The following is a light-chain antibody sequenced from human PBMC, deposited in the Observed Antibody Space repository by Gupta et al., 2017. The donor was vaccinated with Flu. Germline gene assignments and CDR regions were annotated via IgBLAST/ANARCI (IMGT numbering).Light chain of an antibody. CDR2: QVS. CDR3: MQGAHWRWA. Sequence: VTLGQPASISCRSSQGLVYSDGNTYLHWFQQRPGQSPRRLIHQVSYRDSGVPDRFSGSGSGTDFTLTISRVEAEDVGIYYCMQGAHWRWAFGQGTKVEIK. J-gene: IGKJ1*01. CDR1: QGLVYSDGNTY. V-gene: IGKV2-30*01.